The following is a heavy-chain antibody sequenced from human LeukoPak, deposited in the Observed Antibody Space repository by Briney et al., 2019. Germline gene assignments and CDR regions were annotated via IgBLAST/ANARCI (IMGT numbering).Heavy chain of an antibody. CDR1: GGSISSGDYY. CDR2: MYYSGST. V-gene: IGHV4-30-4*01. D-gene: IGHD1-26*01. J-gene: IGHJ4*02. CDR3: TRDRAHGTQDY. Sequence: SQTLSLTCTVSGGSISSGDYYWSWIRQPPGKGLEWIAYMYYSGSTYYNPSLKSRVTMSADTSKNQLSLKLSSVTAADTAVYFCTRDRAHGTQDYWGQGTLVTVS.